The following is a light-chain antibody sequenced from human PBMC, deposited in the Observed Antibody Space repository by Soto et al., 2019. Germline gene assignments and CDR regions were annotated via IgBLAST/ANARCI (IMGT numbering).Light chain of an antibody. Sequence: QSVLTQPPSVSGAPGQRVTISCTGSSSNIGAGYDVHWYQQLPGTAPKLLIYGNSNRPSGVPDRFSGSKSGTSASLAITGLQAEDEADYYCQSYDSRLTYVVFGGGTKLTVL. CDR3: QSYDSRLTYVV. CDR2: GNS. J-gene: IGLJ2*01. CDR1: SSNIGAGYD. V-gene: IGLV1-40*01.